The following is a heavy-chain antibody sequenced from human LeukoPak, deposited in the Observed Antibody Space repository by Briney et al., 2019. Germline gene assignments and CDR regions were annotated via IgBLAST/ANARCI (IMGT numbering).Heavy chain of an antibody. CDR2: IIPILGIA. Sequence: SVKVSCKASGGTFSSYAISWVRQAPGQGLEWMGRIIPILGIANYAQKFRGRVTITADKSTSTAYMELSSLRSEDTAVYYCARGGGGHDAFDIWGQGTMVTVSS. CDR3: ARGGGGHDAFDI. V-gene: IGHV1-69*04. CDR1: GGTFSSYA. D-gene: IGHD4-23*01. J-gene: IGHJ3*02.